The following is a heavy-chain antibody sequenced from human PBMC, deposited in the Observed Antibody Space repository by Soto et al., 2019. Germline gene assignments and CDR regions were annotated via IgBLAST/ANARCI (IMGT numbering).Heavy chain of an antibody. V-gene: IGHV1-18*01. CDR1: GYTFTSYG. CDR2: ISAYHGNT. CDR3: ARDLGEDFDYLPAY. Sequence: QVQLVQSGAEVKKPGASVKVSCKASGYTFTSYGISWVRQAPGQGLEWMGWISAYHGNTDYAPKVQGRVTMTTETSTSTAYMELRGLRSDDTAVYYCARDLGEDFDYLPAYWGQGTLVTVSS. J-gene: IGHJ4*02. D-gene: IGHD3-9*01.